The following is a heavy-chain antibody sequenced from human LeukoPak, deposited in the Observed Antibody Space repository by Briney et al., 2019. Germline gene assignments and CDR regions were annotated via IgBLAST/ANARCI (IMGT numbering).Heavy chain of an antibody. V-gene: IGHV3-30*18. D-gene: IGHD3-10*01. Sequence: GRSLRLSCAASGFAFNSYGMHWVRQAPGKGLEWLAIISHDGSNTYYADSVKGRITISRDNSKNTLYLQMNSLRAEDTAVYYCAKVGKTENYYGSGRFSYYYYMDVWGKGTTVTISS. J-gene: IGHJ6*03. CDR1: GFAFNSYG. CDR3: AKVGKTENYYGSGRFSYYYYMDV. CDR2: ISHDGSNT.